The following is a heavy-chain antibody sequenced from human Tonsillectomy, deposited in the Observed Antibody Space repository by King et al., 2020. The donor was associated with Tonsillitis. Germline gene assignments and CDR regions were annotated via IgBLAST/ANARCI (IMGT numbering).Heavy chain of an antibody. D-gene: IGHD6-13*01. J-gene: IGHJ4*02. Sequence: VQLVESGGGVVQPGRSLRLSCAASGFIFSSYAVHWVRQAPGKGLEWVAVIAYDGSNKYYGDSVKGRFTISRDNSKDTLYLQMSSMRADDTAVYYCVRWARDRWDIAAAGLDYWGQGTLVTVSS. CDR2: IAYDGSNK. V-gene: IGHV3-30-3*01. CDR3: VRWARDRWDIAAAGLDY. CDR1: GFIFSSYA.